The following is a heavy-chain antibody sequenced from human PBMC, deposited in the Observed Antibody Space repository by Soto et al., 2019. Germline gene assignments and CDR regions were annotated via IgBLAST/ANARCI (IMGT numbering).Heavy chain of an antibody. CDR2: ISGSGGST. Sequence: GGSLRLSCAASGFTFSSHAMSWVRQAPGKGLEWVSAISGSGGSTYYADSVKGRFTISRDNSKNTLYLQMNSLRAEDTAVYYCAKDASSYYDFWSGSPRGDYWTQRTLVTVSS. V-gene: IGHV3-23*01. CDR3: AKDASSYYDFWSGSPRGDY. CDR1: GFTFSSHA. D-gene: IGHD3-3*01. J-gene: IGHJ4*02.